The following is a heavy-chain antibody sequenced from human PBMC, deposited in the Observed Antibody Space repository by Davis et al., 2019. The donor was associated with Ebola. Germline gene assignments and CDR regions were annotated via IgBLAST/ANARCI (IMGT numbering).Heavy chain of an antibody. D-gene: IGHD6-13*01. CDR1: GGSISSGGYS. CDR3: ARGKPFGSSFWFDP. V-gene: IGHV4-30-2*01. CDR2: IYHSGST. J-gene: IGHJ5*02. Sequence: MPSETLSLTCAVSGGSISSGGYSWSWIRQPPGKGLEWIGYIYHSGSTYYNPSLKSRVTISVASSKNQFSLKLSSVTAADTAVYYCARGKPFGSSFWFDPWGQGTLVTVSS.